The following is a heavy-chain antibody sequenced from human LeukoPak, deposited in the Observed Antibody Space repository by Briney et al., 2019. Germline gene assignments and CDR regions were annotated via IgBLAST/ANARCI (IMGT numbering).Heavy chain of an antibody. CDR2: ISSSSSYI. CDR1: GFTFSSYS. CDR3: AREPNYDFWSGFYYYMDV. Sequence: TGGSLRLSCAASGFTFSSYSMNWVRQAPGKGLEWVSSISSSSSYIYYADSVKGRFTISRDNAKNSLYLQMNSLRAEDTAVYYCAREPNYDFWSGFYYYMDVWGKGTTVTVSS. J-gene: IGHJ6*03. V-gene: IGHV3-21*01. D-gene: IGHD3-3*01.